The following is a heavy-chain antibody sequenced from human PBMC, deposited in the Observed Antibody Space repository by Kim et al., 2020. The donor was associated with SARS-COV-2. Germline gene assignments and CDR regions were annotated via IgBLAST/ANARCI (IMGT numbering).Heavy chain of an antibody. CDR1: GFTFSSYA. J-gene: IGHJ4*02. D-gene: IGHD3-22*01. CDR3: KNDYYDSRGDY. Sequence: GGSLRLSCAASGFTFSSYAMSWVRQAPGKGLEWVSAISGSGGSTYYADSAKGRFTISRDNSKNTLYLQMNSLRAEDTAVYYCKNDYYDSRGDYWGQGTLVTVSS. V-gene: IGHV3-23*01. CDR2: ISGSGGST.